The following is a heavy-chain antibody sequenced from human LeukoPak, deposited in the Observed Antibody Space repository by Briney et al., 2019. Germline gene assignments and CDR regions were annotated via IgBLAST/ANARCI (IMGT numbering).Heavy chain of an antibody. J-gene: IGHJ5*02. CDR2: IYYSGST. CDR3: ARWYSSSWYWFDP. D-gene: IGHD6-13*01. CDR1: GGSISSGGYY. Sequence: SETLSFTGTVSGGSISSGGYYWSWIRQHPGKGLEWIGCIYYSGSTYYNPSLKSRVTISVDTSKNQFSLKLSSVTAADTAVYYCARWYSSSWYWFDPWGQGTLVTVSS. V-gene: IGHV4-31*03.